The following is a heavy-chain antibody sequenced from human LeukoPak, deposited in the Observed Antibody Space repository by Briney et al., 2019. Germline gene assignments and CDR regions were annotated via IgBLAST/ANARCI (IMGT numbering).Heavy chain of an antibody. CDR3: ARDYCSSTSCYTGTGDYYYGMDV. D-gene: IGHD2-2*02. Sequence: ASVKVSCKASGYTFTGYYMHWVRQAPGQGLEWMGWINPNSGGTNYAQKFQGWVTMTRDTSISTAYMELSSLRSEDTAVFYCARDYCSSTSCYTGTGDYYYGMDVWGQGTTVTVSS. V-gene: IGHV1-2*04. J-gene: IGHJ6*02. CDR2: INPNSGGT. CDR1: GYTFTGYY.